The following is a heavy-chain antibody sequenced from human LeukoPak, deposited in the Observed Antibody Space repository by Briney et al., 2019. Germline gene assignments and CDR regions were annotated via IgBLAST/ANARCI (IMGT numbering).Heavy chain of an antibody. V-gene: IGHV5-51*01. CDR2: IYPGDSRI. Sequence: PGESLKISCQGFGYSFTSYWIGWVRRMPGKGVEWMGVIYPGDSRIRYNPSFQGQVTISVDKSISTAYLQWVSLRASDTAMYYCACRDLTSTWSFPWGQGTLVTVSS. D-gene: IGHD6-13*01. J-gene: IGHJ5*02. CDR3: ACRDLTSTWSFP. CDR1: GYSFTSYW.